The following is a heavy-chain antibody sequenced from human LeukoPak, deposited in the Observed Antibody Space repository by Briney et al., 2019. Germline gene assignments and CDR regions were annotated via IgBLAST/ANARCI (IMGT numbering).Heavy chain of an antibody. Sequence: GASVKVSCRASGYTFANYGVSWVRQAPGQGLEWMGWINTYNGDRNYAQNLQDRVTMTTDTSTTTAYMGLRSLKSDDTAVYYCARGAARLSIFDYWGQGTLITVSS. CDR1: GYTFANYG. CDR3: ARGAARLSIFDY. CDR2: INTYNGDR. D-gene: IGHD6-6*01. J-gene: IGHJ4*02. V-gene: IGHV1-18*01.